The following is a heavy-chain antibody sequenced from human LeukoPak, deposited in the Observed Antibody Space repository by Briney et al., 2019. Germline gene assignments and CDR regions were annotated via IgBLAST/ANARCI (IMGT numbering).Heavy chain of an antibody. J-gene: IGHJ4*02. D-gene: IGHD2-2*01. CDR3: AREGVVVSAAVDY. CDR1: GFTFSNYE. V-gene: IGHV3-48*03. Sequence: PGGSLRLSCAASGFTFSNYEMNWVRQAPGKGLEWVSYISISGSTIYYADSVKGRFTISRDNAKNSLYLQMNILRAEDTAVYYCAREGVVVSAAVDYWGQGTLVTVSS. CDR2: ISISGSTI.